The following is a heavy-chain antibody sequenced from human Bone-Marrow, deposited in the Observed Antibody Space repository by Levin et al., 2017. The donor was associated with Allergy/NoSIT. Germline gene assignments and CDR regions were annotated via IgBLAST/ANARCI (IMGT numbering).Heavy chain of an antibody. J-gene: IGHJ6*04. CDR1: GFTFGDYY. Sequence: PGGSLRLSCEASGFTFGDYYMGWIRQAPGKGLEWVSYISSSSRTIYYADSVKGRFTISRDNGKNSLYLQMNSLRVEDMAVYYCARMSLVPTVRWVWGEGTTVTVSS. D-gene: IGHD4-23*01. CDR2: ISSSSRTI. CDR3: ARMSLVPTVRWV. V-gene: IGHV3-11*01.